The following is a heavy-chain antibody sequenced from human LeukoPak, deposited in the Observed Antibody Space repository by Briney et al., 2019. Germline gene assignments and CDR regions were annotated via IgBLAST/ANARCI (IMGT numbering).Heavy chain of an antibody. V-gene: IGHV4-31*03. CDR2: IYYSGNT. CDR3: ARDYGGYNRLDY. D-gene: IGHD5-24*01. CDR1: GGSISSGAYY. J-gene: IGHJ4*02. Sequence: SETLSLTCTVSGGSISSGAYYWTWIRRHPGKGLGWIGYIYYSGNTYYNPSLKSRITIPVDTSKDQFSLSLPSVTAADTAVYYCARDYGGYNRLDYWGQGTLVTVYS.